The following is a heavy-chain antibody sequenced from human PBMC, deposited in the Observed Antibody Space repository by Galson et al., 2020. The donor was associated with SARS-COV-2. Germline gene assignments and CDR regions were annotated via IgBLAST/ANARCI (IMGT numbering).Heavy chain of an antibody. CDR1: GFPLSTSGMC. V-gene: IGHV2-70*01. CDR2: IDWDDDK. CDR3: ARITVDYGDYVAHYYYYGMDV. D-gene: IGHD4-17*01. J-gene: IGHJ6*02. Sequence: SGPTLVKPTQTLTLTCTLSGFPLSTSGMCVSWIRQPPGQALEWHALIDWDDDKYYSTSLKTRLTISKDTSKNQVVLTMTNMDPVDTATYYCARITVDYGDYVAHYYYYGMDVWGQGTTVTVSS.